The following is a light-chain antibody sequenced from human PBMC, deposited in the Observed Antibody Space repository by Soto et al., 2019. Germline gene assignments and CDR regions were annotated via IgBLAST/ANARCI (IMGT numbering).Light chain of an antibody. CDR2: GAS. J-gene: IGKJ3*01. V-gene: IGKV1-33*01. CDR1: QDIRKY. CDR3: QHYDNLPPFT. Sequence: DIPMTQSPSPLSASVGDRVTITCQASQDIRKYLNRYQQKPGRAPNPLIYGASNLETGVPSRFSGSSYCTDFSFPISSLPPEDISTYYCQHYDNLPPFTFGPGTKVAIK.